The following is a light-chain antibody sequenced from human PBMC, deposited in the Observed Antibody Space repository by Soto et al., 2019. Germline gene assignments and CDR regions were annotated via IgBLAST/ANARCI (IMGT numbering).Light chain of an antibody. CDR1: ESINKW. CDR2: EVS. V-gene: IGKV1-5*03. Sequence: DIQMTQSPSTLSASVGDRVAITCRASESINKWLAWYQHKPGKAPNLLIYEVSTLHSGVPSRFSGSGSGTEFTLPITSLRPDDFATYYCQHYSGDRATFGQGTKVDIK. CDR3: QHYSGDRAT. J-gene: IGKJ1*01.